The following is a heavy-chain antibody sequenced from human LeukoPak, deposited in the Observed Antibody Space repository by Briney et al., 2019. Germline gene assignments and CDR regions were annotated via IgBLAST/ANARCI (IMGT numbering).Heavy chain of an antibody. CDR2: IYYSGST. Sequence: KPSETLSLTCTVSGGSTSSYYWSWIRQPPGKGLEWIGYIYYSGSTNYNPSLKSRVTILIDTSKNQFSLKLSSVTAADTAVYYCARHSAHSSTNDAFDIWGQGTMVTVSS. CDR3: ARHSAHSSTNDAFDI. D-gene: IGHD6-13*01. J-gene: IGHJ3*02. CDR1: GGSTSSYY. V-gene: IGHV4-59*01.